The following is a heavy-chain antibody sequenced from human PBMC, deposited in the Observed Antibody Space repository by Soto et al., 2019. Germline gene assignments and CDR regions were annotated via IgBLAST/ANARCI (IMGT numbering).Heavy chain of an antibody. CDR1: GGSFNCYY. CDR2: INDSGST. J-gene: IGHJ6*02. Sequence: SETLSLTCAVYGGSFNCYYWSWIRQPPGRGLEWIGDINDSGSTKYNPSLKSRVTTSVDTSKKLVSLMMSSVTAADTAVCYCARGRXSYETINYKFYYYALDVWGQGTTVTVSS. CDR3: ARGRXSYETINYKFYYYALDV. D-gene: IGHD3-22*01. V-gene: IGHV4-34*01.